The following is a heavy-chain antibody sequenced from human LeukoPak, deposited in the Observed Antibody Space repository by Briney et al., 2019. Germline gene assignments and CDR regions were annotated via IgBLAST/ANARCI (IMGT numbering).Heavy chain of an antibody. V-gene: IGHV3-7*01. Sequence: TGGSLRLSCAASGFDFSSYWMSWVRQAPGKGLEWVANVNQAGSDKYYMDSVKGRFTISRGNAENSVFLQMDSLRAEDTAVYYCARGVFATGWYPDNFDYWGQGSLVTVSS. CDR2: VNQAGSDK. CDR3: ARGVFATGWYPDNFDY. CDR1: GFDFSSYW. D-gene: IGHD6-19*01. J-gene: IGHJ4*02.